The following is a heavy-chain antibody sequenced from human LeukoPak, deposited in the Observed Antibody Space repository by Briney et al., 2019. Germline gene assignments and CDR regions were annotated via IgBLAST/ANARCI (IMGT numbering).Heavy chain of an antibody. CDR2: ISWNSGSI. CDR3: AKDPHYDSSGYYDY. V-gene: IGHV3-9*01. D-gene: IGHD3-22*01. J-gene: IGHJ4*02. CDR1: GFTFDDYA. Sequence: AGGSLRLSCAASGFTFDDYAMHWVRQAPGKGLEWVSGISWNSGSIGYADSVKGRFTISRDNAKNSLYLQMNSLRAEDTALYYCAKDPHYDSSGYYDYWGQGTLVTVSS.